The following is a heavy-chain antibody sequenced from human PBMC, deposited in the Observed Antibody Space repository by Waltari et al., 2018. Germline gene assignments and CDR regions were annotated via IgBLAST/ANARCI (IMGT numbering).Heavy chain of an antibody. V-gene: IGHV5-51*01. Sequence: EVQLVQSGAEVKKPGESLTISCEGSGYSFTRYCIGWLRQLPGKGLEWMGVIFPGDSNTKYSPSFRGQVTISADNSITTAYLQWSSLKASDTAIYFCARQPLHSYGIRHFDYWGQGTPVTVS. J-gene: IGHJ4*02. CDR3: ARQPLHSYGIRHFDY. CDR2: IFPGDSNT. CDR1: GYSFTRYC. D-gene: IGHD5-18*01.